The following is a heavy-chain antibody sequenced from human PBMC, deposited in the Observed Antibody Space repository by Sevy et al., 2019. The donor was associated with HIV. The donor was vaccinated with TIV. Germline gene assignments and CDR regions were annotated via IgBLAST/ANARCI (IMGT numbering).Heavy chain of an antibody. D-gene: IGHD6-13*01. J-gene: IGHJ4*02. V-gene: IGHV4-39*01. CDR1: GVSMSSSSYD. CDR2: MYHSGRS. Sequence: SETLSLTCTVSGVSMSSSSYDWGWVRQPPGTGLEWIGTMYHSGRSYYNPSLKSRVTIYVDTSKNQFSLKLSSVTAADTAVYYCARRGGIADRAFDYWGQGTLVTVSS. CDR3: ARRGGIADRAFDY.